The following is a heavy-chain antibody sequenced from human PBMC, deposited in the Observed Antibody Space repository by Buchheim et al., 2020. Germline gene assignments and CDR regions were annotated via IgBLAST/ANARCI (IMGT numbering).Heavy chain of an antibody. CDR1: GFTFSSYE. CDR3: AADCSSTSCSDY. CDR2: ISSSGSTI. D-gene: IGHD2-2*01. J-gene: IGHJ4*02. Sequence: EVQLVESGRGLVQPGGSLRLSCAASGFTFSSYEMNWVRQAPGKGLEWVSYISSSGSTIYYADSVKVRFTISIANANNSLFLQMNGLRAEDTAVYYCAADCSSTSCSDYWGQGTL. V-gene: IGHV3-48*03.